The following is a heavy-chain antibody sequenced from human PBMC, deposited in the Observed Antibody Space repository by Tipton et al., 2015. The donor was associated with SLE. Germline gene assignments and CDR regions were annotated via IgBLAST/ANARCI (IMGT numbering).Heavy chain of an antibody. J-gene: IGHJ6*02. CDR2: IYSGGST. CDR3: AKENGGDYGHYQYGMDV. D-gene: IGHD4-17*01. V-gene: IGHV3-53*05. CDR1: GFTVSSNY. Sequence: SLRLSCAASGFTVSSNYMSWVRQAPGKGLEWVSVIYSGGSTYYADTVKGRFTISRDNSKNTLYLQMNGLRPEDTAVYFCAKENGGDYGHYQYGMDVWGQGTTVTVSS.